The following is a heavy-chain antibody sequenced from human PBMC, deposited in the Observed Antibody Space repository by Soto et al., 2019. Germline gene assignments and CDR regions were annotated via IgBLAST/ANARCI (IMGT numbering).Heavy chain of an antibody. CDR1: GFTFSSFG. D-gene: IGHD4-17*01. V-gene: IGHV3-30*18. CDR3: AKPIDYGGRGILYYFDY. J-gene: IGHJ4*02. Sequence: GGSLRLSCAASGFTFSSFGMHWVRQAPGKGLEWVAVISNDGSNKYYADSVKGRFTISGDNSKNTLYLQMNSLRAEDTAVFYCAKPIDYGGRGILYYFDYWGQGTLVTVSS. CDR2: ISNDGSNK.